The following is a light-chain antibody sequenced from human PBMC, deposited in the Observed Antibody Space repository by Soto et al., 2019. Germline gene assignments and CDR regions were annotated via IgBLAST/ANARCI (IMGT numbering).Light chain of an antibody. CDR1: QRISSW. CDR3: QQYSTYTST. CDR2: KAF. V-gene: IGKV1-5*03. Sequence: DIQMTQSPSTLSASVGDRVTITCRASQRISSWLVWYQQQAGKAPKVVMYKAFGVESGIPSRFSGRGSGTESTLTISSLQPDDSATYCCQQYSTYTSTFGQGTKVEIK. J-gene: IGKJ1*01.